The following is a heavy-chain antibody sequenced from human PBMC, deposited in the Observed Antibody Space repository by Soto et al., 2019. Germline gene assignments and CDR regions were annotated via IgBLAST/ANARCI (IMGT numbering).Heavy chain of an antibody. J-gene: IGHJ6*02. Sequence: ASVKVSCKASGYTFTSYGTNWVRQAPGQGLEWMGWISAYNGNTNYAQKLQGRVTMTTDTSTSTAYMELRSLRSDDTAVYYCARAGRITIFGVVAPSYYYGMDVWGQGTTVTVSS. CDR2: ISAYNGNT. CDR1: GYTFTSYG. D-gene: IGHD3-3*01. V-gene: IGHV1-18*01. CDR3: ARAGRITIFGVVAPSYYYGMDV.